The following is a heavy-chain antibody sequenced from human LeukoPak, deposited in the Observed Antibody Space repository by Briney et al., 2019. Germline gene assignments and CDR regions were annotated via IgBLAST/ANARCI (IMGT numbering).Heavy chain of an antibody. D-gene: IGHD3-22*01. Sequence: GGSLRLSCAASGFTFSNYNMNWVRQAPGKGLEWVSSISSSSTYIYYADSVKGRFTISRDNAKNSLYLQMDSLRAEDTAVYYCATYYYDSSGYFYYFDYWGQGTLVTVSS. CDR3: ATYYYDSSGYFYYFDY. CDR1: GFTFSNYN. CDR2: ISSSSTYI. V-gene: IGHV3-21*01. J-gene: IGHJ4*02.